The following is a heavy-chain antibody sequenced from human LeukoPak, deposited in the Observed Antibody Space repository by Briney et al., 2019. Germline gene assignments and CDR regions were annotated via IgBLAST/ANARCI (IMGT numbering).Heavy chain of an antibody. D-gene: IGHD5-18*01. V-gene: IGHV1-46*01. CDR3: ARPSHTEGYDY. Sequence: ASVKVSCKASGYTSTSYYIHWVRQAPGQGLEWMGIINPSGGSTSYAQKFQGRVTMTRDTSTNTVYMELSSLRSEDTAVYYCARPSHTEGYDYWGQGTLVTVSS. CDR1: GYTSTSYY. CDR2: INPSGGST. J-gene: IGHJ4*02.